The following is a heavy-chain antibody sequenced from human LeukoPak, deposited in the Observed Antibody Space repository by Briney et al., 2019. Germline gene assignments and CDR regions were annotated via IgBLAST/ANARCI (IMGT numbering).Heavy chain of an antibody. Sequence: PGASVKVSCKASGYTFTSYYMHWVRQAPGQGLEWMGIINPSGGSTSYAQKFQGRVTMTRDTSTSTVYMELSSLRSEDTAVYYCARASYYDILTGYFDYWGQGTLVTVSS. CDR1: GYTFTSYY. CDR2: INPSGGST. V-gene: IGHV1-46*01. D-gene: IGHD3-9*01. J-gene: IGHJ4*02. CDR3: ARASYYDILTGYFDY.